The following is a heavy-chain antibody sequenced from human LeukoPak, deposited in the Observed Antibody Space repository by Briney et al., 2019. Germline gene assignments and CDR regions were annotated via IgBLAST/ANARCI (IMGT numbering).Heavy chain of an antibody. CDR1: GFTVSSNY. D-gene: IGHD3-3*01. CDR2: IYSGGST. CDR3: ARDAFGVDKSPF. Sequence: GGSLRLSCAASGFTVSSNYMSWVRQAPGKGLEWVSVIYSGGSTYYADSVKGRFTISRDSSKNTLYLQMNSLRAEDTAVYYCARDAFGVDKSPFWGQGTLVTVSS. V-gene: IGHV3-53*01. J-gene: IGHJ4*02.